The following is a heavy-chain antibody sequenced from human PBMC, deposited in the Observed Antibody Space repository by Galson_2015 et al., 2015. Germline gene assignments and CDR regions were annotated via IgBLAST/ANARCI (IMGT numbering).Heavy chain of an antibody. J-gene: IGHJ5*02. Sequence: SVKVSCKASGGTFSSYAISWARQAPGQGVEWMGGVIPIFGTANYAPQFQGRVTITEDETTSTAYMELSSLRSEDTAVYYCARGQGPLDIVVVPAAIGRTFDPWGQGTLVTVSS. CDR2: VIPIFGTA. D-gene: IGHD2-2*03. CDR3: ARGQGPLDIVVVPAAIGRTFDP. V-gene: IGHV1-69*13. CDR1: GGTFSSYA.